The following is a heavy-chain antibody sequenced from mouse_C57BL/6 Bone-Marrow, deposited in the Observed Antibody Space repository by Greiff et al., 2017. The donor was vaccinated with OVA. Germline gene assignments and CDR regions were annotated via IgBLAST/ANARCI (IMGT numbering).Heavy chain of an antibody. D-gene: IGHD2-2*01. CDR3: ARSGLRLSYWYFDV. V-gene: IGHV1-72*01. CDR2: IDPNSGGT. CDR1: GYTFTSYW. Sequence: VKLQQPGAELVKPGASVKLSCKASGYTFTSYWMHGVKQRPGRGLEWLGRIDPNSGGTKYNEKFKSKATLTVDKPSSTAYMQLSSLTSEDSAVYYCARSGLRLSYWYFDVWGTGTTVTVSS. J-gene: IGHJ1*03.